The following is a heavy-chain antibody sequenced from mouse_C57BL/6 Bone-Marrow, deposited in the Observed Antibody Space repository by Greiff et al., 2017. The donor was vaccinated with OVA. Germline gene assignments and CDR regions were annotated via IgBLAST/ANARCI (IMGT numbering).Heavy chain of an antibody. CDR3: ARHDYDAMDY. CDR2: ISGGGGNT. Sequence: EVKLMDSGGGLVKPGGSLKLSCAASGFTFSSYTMSWVRQTPEKRLEWVATISGGGGNTYYPDSVKGRFTISRDNAKNTLYLQMSSLRSEDTALYYCARHDYDAMDYWGQGTSVTVSS. J-gene: IGHJ4*01. CDR1: GFTFSSYT. V-gene: IGHV5-9*01.